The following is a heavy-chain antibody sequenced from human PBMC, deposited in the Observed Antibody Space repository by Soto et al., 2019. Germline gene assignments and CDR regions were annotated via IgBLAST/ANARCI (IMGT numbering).Heavy chain of an antibody. D-gene: IGHD2-2*01. CDR2: ISKSDYT. Sequence: GGSMRLSCTVSGFAFNNYGINWVRQAPGKGLEWVSSISKSDYTYYSDSVKGRFAISRDNAKSSVSLQMNTLRVEDTAVYYCAREDSIIIPAVSDFWGQGTLVTVSS. CDR3: AREDSIIIPAVSDF. J-gene: IGHJ4*02. CDR1: GFAFNNYG. V-gene: IGHV3-21*01.